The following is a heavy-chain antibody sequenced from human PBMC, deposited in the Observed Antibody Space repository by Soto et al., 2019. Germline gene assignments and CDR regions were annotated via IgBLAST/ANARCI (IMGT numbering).Heavy chain of an antibody. J-gene: IGHJ5*02. Sequence: EVQLVQSGPEVKKPGESLKISCKGSGYSFNTYWIAWVRQMPGKGLEWMGIIYAGDSDTRYSPSFQGQVTISVDKSITSAYLQWSSLKASDTAMYYCARTPFPRSIKVADTGSMRFGPWGQGTLVIVSS. CDR3: ARTPFPRSIKVADTGSMRFGP. D-gene: IGHD6-19*01. V-gene: IGHV5-51*03. CDR2: IYAGDSDT. CDR1: GYSFNTYW.